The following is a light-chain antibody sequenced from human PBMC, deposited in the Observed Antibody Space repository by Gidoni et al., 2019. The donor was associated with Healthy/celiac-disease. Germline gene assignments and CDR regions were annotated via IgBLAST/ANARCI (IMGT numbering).Light chain of an antibody. CDR2: AAS. J-gene: IGKJ1*01. Sequence: DIQMTQSPSSLSASVGDRVTITCRASQSISSYLNWYQQKPGKAPKLLIYAASSLQSGVPSRFSGSGSGTDFTLTIRSLQPEDFATYYCQPSYSTPRTFGQWTQVEIK. CDR1: QSISSY. V-gene: IGKV1-39*01. CDR3: QPSYSTPRT.